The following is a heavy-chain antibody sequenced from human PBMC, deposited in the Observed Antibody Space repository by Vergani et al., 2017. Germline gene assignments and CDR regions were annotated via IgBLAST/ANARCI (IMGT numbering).Heavy chain of an antibody. D-gene: IGHD3-16*01. V-gene: IGHV4-34*01. Sequence: QVQLQQWGAGLLKPSETLSLTCAVYGGSFSGYYWSWIRQPPGKGLEWIGEINHSGSTNYNPSLKSRVTISVDTSKDQFSLKLSSVTAADTAVYYCARANFRGKDAFDIWGQGTMVTVSS. CDR1: GGSFSGYY. J-gene: IGHJ3*02. CDR3: ARANFRGKDAFDI. CDR2: INHSGST.